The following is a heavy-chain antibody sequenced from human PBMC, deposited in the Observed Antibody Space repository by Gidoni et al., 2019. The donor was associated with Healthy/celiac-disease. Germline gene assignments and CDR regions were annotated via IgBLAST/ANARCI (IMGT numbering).Heavy chain of an antibody. Sequence: QVHLQESGPGLVKPSQTLYLTRFVSGAAIRSGGYYWSWVRQHPGKGLEWIGYIYCSGSTYYYPSLKSRVTISVDTYKNQFSLKLSSVTAADTAVYYCARCDRGRGSGSYSPWGQGTLVTVSS. CDR1: GAAIRSGGYY. J-gene: IGHJ5*02. D-gene: IGHD3-10*01. CDR2: IYCSGST. CDR3: ARCDRGRGSGSYSP. V-gene: IGHV4-31*03.